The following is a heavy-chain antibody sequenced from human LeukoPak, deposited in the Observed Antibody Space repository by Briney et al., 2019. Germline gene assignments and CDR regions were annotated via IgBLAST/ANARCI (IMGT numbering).Heavy chain of an antibody. CDR3: ARPVGTTVSVDY. CDR2: ISPDGSTT. D-gene: IGHD1-26*01. Sequence: GGSLRLSCAASGFTFSSHWMHWVRQAPGKGLVWASVISPDGSTTNYAEPVKGRFTISRDNAKNTLYLQMNSLRAEDTAVYYCARPVGTTVSVDYWGQGTLGTVSS. J-gene: IGHJ4*02. V-gene: IGHV3-74*01. CDR1: GFTFSSHW.